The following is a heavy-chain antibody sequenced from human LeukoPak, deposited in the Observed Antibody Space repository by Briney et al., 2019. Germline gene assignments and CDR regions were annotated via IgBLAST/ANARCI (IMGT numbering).Heavy chain of an antibody. J-gene: IGHJ3*02. CDR1: GFTFSSYS. V-gene: IGHV3-21*01. CDR2: ISSTSSYI. CDR3: TRRAAALDAFDI. Sequence: GGSLRLSCAASGFTFSSYSMNWVRQAPGKGLEWVSSISSTSSYIYYADSLKGRFTISRDNAKNSLYLQMNSLRAEDTAVYYCTRRAAALDAFDIWGQGTMVTVSS. D-gene: IGHD6-13*01.